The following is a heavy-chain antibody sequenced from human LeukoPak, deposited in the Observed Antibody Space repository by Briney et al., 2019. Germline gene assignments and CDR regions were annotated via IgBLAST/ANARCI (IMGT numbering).Heavy chain of an antibody. D-gene: IGHD5-24*01. CDR2: INHSGST. CDR1: GVSFSGYY. Sequence: PSETLSLTCAVYGVSFSGYYWSWIRQPPGKGLEWMGEINHSGSTNYNPSLKSRVTISVDTSKNQFSLKLSSVTAADTAVYYCARGRDSDYWGQGTLVTVSS. V-gene: IGHV4-34*01. CDR3: ARGRDSDY. J-gene: IGHJ4*02.